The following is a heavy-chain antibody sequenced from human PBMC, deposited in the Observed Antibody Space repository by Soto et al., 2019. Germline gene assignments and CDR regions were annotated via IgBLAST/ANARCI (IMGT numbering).Heavy chain of an antibody. J-gene: IGHJ4*02. V-gene: IGHV3-53*01. CDR3: ARSVVVGASWDYFDY. D-gene: IGHD2-15*01. Sequence: EVQLVESGGGLIQRGGSLRLSCAASGITVSSNYMSWVRQAPGKGLEWVSVLYGDGRTYYTDSVKGRFTISRDNSKNTLDLQMNSLRAEDTAVYYCARSVVVGASWDYFDYWGQGTLVTVSS. CDR2: LYGDGRT. CDR1: GITVSSNY.